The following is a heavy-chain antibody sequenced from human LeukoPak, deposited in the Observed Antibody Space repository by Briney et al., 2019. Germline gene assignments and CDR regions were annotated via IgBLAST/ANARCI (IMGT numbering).Heavy chain of an antibody. CDR3: ARSPIGLGFFDY. V-gene: IGHV1-2*02. CDR2: INPNSGGT. CDR1: GYTFTGYY. Sequence: ASVKVSCKASGYTFTGYYMHWVRQAPGQGLEWMGWINPNSGGTNYAQKFQGRVTMTRDTSISTAYMELSSLRSDDTAVYYCARSPIGLGFFDYWGQGTLVTVSS. D-gene: IGHD7-27*01. J-gene: IGHJ4*02.